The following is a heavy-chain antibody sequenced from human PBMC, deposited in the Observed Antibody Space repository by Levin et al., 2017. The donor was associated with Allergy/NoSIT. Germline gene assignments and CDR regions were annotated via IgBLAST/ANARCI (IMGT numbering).Heavy chain of an antibody. CDR2: ISGSGGST. J-gene: IGHJ3*02. CDR1: GFTFSSYA. D-gene: IGHD3-9*01. CDR3: AKGPTRMAKVLRYFDWLPPPGAFDI. Sequence: PGGSLRLSCAASGFTFSSYAMSWVRQAPGKGLEWVSAISGSGGSTYYADSVKGRFTISRDNSKNTLYLQMNSLRAEDTAVYYCAKGPTRMAKVLRYFDWLPPPGAFDIWGQGTMVTVSS. V-gene: IGHV3-23*01.